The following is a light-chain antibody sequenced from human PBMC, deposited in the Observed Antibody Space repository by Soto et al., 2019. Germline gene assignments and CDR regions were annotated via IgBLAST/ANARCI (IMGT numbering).Light chain of an antibody. Sequence: IQLTQSPSVLSASVGDTVTITCRASQALSNYLAWYQQKPGKAPDLLIYSASTLQSGVPSRFSGSGSETECSLTIRALQPEDFATYYCQQLSRYPLTFGGGTKV. J-gene: IGKJ4*01. V-gene: IGKV1-9*01. CDR2: SAS. CDR1: QALSNY. CDR3: QQLSRYPLT.